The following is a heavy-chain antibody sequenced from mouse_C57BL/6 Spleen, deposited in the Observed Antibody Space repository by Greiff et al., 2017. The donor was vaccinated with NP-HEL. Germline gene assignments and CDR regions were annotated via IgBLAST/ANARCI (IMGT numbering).Heavy chain of an antibody. CDR2: IYPGDGDT. V-gene: IGHV1-82*01. D-gene: IGHD1-1*01. J-gene: IGHJ2*01. Sequence: QVQLKESGPELVKPGASVKISCKASGYAFSSSWMNWVKQRPGKGLEWIGRIYPGDGDTNYNGKFKGKATLTADKSSSTAYMQLSSLTSEDSAVYFCARTPYYYGSSYHFDYWGQGTTLTVSS. CDR3: ARTPYYYGSSYHFDY. CDR1: GYAFSSSW.